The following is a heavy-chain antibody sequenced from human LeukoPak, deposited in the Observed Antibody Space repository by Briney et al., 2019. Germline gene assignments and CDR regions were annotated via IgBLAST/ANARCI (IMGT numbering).Heavy chain of an antibody. CDR3: ARVAITNSFDY. CDR1: GGSISSYY. J-gene: IGHJ4*02. V-gene: IGHV4-59*08. D-gene: IGHD3-3*01. Sequence: SETLSLTCTVSGGSISSYYWSWIRQPPGKGLEWIGYIYYSGSTNYNPSLKSRVTISVDTSKNQLSLKLSSVTAADTAVYYCARVAITNSFDYWGQGTLVTVSS. CDR2: IYYSGST.